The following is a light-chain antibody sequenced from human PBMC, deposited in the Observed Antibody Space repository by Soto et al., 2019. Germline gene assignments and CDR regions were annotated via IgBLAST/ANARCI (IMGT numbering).Light chain of an antibody. Sequence: AIRMTQSPSSFSASTGDRVTITCRASQGISSYLAWYQQKPGKAPKLLIYAASTVQSGVPSRFSGSESGTDFTLTISCLQSEDFSTYYCQQYYSYLPLTFGGGTKVDIK. CDR3: QQYYSYLPLT. V-gene: IGKV1-8*01. CDR1: QGISSY. J-gene: IGKJ4*01. CDR2: AAS.